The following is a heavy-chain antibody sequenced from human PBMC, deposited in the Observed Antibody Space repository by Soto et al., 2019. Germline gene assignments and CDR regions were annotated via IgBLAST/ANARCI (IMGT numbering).Heavy chain of an antibody. CDR3: TTDRYYYDSSGYYVVFGY. J-gene: IGHJ4*02. D-gene: IGHD3-22*01. CDR2: IKSKTDGGTT. CDR1: GFTFSNAC. V-gene: IGHV3-15*01. Sequence: EVQLVESGGGLVKPGGSLRLSCAASGFTFSNACMSWVRQAPGKGLEWVGRIKSKTDGGTTDYAAPVKGRFTISRDDSKNTMYLQMNSLKTEDTAVYYCTTDRYYYDSSGYYVVFGYWGQGTLVTVSS.